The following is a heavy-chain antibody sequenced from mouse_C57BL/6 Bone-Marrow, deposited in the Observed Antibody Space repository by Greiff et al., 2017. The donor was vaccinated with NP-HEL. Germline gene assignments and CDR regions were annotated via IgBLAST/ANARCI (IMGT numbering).Heavy chain of an antibody. V-gene: IGHV1-69*01. CDR1: GYTFTSYW. J-gene: IGHJ2*01. Sequence: QVQLQQPGAELVKPGASVKLSCKASGYTFTSYWMHWVKQRPGQGLEWIGEIDPSDSYTNYNQKFKGKSTLTVDKSSSTAYMQLSSLTSEDSAVYYCARELSNCGYFDYWGQGTTLTVSS. CDR3: ARELSNCGYFDY. D-gene: IGHD2-5*01. CDR2: IDPSDSYT.